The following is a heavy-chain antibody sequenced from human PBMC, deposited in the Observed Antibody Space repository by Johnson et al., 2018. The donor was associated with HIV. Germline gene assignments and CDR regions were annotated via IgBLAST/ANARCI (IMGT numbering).Heavy chain of an antibody. J-gene: IGHJ3*02. CDR3: AKPPSMGADAFDI. V-gene: IGHV3-30*18. CDR1: GFTFSSYD. Sequence: QEKLVESGGGVVQPGRSLILSCAASGFTFSSYDMHWVRQAPGKGMDWVAFISYDGTDKYYADSVKGRFNISRDNSKNALYLQMNSLRSEDTAVYYCAKPPSMGADAFDIWGQGTMVTVSS. D-gene: IGHD3-16*01. CDR2: ISYDGTDK.